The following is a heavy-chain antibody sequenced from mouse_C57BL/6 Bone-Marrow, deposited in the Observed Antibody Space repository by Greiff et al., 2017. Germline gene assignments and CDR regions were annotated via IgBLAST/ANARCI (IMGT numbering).Heavy chain of an antibody. J-gene: IGHJ1*03. CDR3: ASQSLYDGSSDWYFDV. V-gene: IGHV1-64*01. CDR2: IHPNSGST. D-gene: IGHD1-1*01. CDR1: GYTFTSYW. Sequence: VQLQQPGAELVKPGASVKLSCKASGYTFTSYWMHWVKQRPGQGLEWIGMIHPNSGSTNYNEKFKSKATLTVDKSSSTAYMQLSSQTSEDSAVYYCASQSLYDGSSDWYFDVWGTGTTVTVSS.